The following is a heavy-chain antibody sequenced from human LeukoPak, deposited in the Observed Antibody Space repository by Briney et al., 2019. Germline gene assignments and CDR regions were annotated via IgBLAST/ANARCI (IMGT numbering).Heavy chain of an antibody. CDR2: ISYDGSIK. V-gene: IGHV3-30*04. CDR1: GFTFSSYA. D-gene: IGHD2-15*01. J-gene: IGHJ4*02. Sequence: GGSLRLSCAASGFTFSSYAMHWVRQAPGKGLEWVAVISYDGSIKYYADSVEGRFTISRDSSKNTLFLQMNRLRPEDAAVYYCAKAPVTTCRGAFCYPFDYWGLGTLVTVSS. CDR3: AKAPVTTCRGAFCYPFDY.